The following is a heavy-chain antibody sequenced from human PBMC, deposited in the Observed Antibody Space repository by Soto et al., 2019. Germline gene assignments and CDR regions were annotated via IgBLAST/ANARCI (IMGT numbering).Heavy chain of an antibody. CDR3: ARGGDYYYGMDV. Sequence: QVQLVESGGGVVQPGRSLRLSCAASGFTFSSYGMHLVRQAPGKGLEWVAVIWYDGSNKYYADSVKGRFTISRDNSKNTLYLQMNSLRAEDTAVYYCARGGDYYYGMDVWGQGTTVTVSS. J-gene: IGHJ6*02. V-gene: IGHV3-33*01. CDR2: IWYDGSNK. CDR1: GFTFSSYG.